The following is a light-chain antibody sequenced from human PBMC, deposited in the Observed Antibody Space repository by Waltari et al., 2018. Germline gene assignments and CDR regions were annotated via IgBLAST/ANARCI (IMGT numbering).Light chain of an antibody. CDR3: QQLKSYPLT. CDR1: QDISRY. V-gene: IGKV1-9*01. Sequence: DIQLTQSPSFLSASVGDRVTITCRASQDISRYLAWYQQKPGKAPKLLMYIASTLQSGVPSRFSGSGSGTEFTLTISSLQPEDFATYYCQQLKSYPLTFGGGTKVEIK. J-gene: IGKJ4*01. CDR2: IAS.